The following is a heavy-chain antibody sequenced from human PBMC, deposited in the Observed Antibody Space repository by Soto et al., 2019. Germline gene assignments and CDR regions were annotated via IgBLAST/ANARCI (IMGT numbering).Heavy chain of an antibody. D-gene: IGHD3-10*01. Sequence: PGGSLRLSCAASGFTFSTNLMHWVRQGPGKGLVWASRINSDGTTAAYADSVQGRFTISRDNAKNTLYLHMTSLRGEDTAVYYCAKDGEGVANFDYWGQGTLVTVSS. CDR2: INSDGTTA. CDR3: AKDGEGVANFDY. V-gene: IGHV3-74*01. J-gene: IGHJ4*02. CDR1: GFTFSTNL.